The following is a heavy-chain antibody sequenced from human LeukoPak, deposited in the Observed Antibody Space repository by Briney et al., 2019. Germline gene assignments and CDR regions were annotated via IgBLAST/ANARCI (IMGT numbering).Heavy chain of an antibody. CDR2: IHYSGTT. CDR1: GGSISSSSYY. CDR3: AKGEDTVTVGDNWFDP. Sequence: PSETLSLTCTVSGGSISSSSYYWGWIRQPPGKGLEWIGYIHYSGTTNYNPSLKSRVTISADKSKNQFSLKLSSMTAADTAVYYCAKGEDTVTVGDNWFDPWGQGTLVTVSS. D-gene: IGHD4-17*01. J-gene: IGHJ5*02. V-gene: IGHV4-61*05.